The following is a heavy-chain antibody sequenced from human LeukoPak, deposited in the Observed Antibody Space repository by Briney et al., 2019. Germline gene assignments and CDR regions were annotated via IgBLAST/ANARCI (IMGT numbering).Heavy chain of an antibody. Sequence: GGSLRLSCVASGFTFTNHWTAWVRQTPGKGLEWVANLNKDGVEKNYVDSVKGRFTISRDNAKNSVYLQMNSLRVEDTALYYCARSIGQWRGLDDWAQGTLVTVSS. V-gene: IGHV3-7*01. J-gene: IGHJ4*02. D-gene: IGHD3/OR15-3a*01. CDR3: ARSIGQWRGLDD. CDR1: GFTFTNHW. CDR2: LNKDGVEK.